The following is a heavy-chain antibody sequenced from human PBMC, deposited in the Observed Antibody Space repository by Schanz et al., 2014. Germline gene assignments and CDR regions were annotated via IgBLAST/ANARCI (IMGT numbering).Heavy chain of an antibody. CDR1: GYIFTSYS. CDR3: ARGGAYRSPSPVFYFDY. Sequence: QVHLVQSGAEVKKPGASVKVSCKASGYIFTSYSMHWVRQAPGQGLEWLGIINPSGVSTSSAQEFEGRVTMTRDTSTSTLPMELSSLRSEDTAVYYCARGGAYRSPSPVFYFDYWGQGTLVTVSS. D-gene: IGHD6-6*01. CDR2: INPSGVST. V-gene: IGHV1-46*01. J-gene: IGHJ4*02.